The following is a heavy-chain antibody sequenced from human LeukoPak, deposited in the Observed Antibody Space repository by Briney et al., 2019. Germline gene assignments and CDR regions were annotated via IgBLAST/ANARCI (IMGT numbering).Heavy chain of an antibody. V-gene: IGHV4-4*02. CDR3: ASYDSSGYYYVGRFDY. J-gene: IGHJ4*02. CDR2: IYHSGST. D-gene: IGHD3-22*01. Sequence: SETLSLTCTVSGGSVSSDYWWTWVRQPPGKGLEWIGEIYHSGSTNYNPSLKSRVTISVDTSKNQFSLKLSSVTAADTAVYYCASYDSSGYYYVGRFDYWGQGTLVTVSS. CDR1: GGSVSSDYW.